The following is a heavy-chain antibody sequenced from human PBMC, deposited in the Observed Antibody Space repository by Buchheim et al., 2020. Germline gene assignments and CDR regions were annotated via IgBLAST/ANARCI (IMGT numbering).Heavy chain of an antibody. CDR3: ARGVAAAADGDFDY. CDR2: INHSGST. J-gene: IGHJ4*02. D-gene: IGHD6-13*01. V-gene: IGHV4-34*02. CDR1: GGSFSVYY. Sequence: QVQLQQWGAGFLKPSETLSLTCAVYGGSFSVYYWSWIRQSPEKGLEWIGDINHSGSTNYSPSLKSRVTTSVDTTKNHFSLKLNSVTAADTAVYYCARGVAAAADGDFDYWGQGTL.